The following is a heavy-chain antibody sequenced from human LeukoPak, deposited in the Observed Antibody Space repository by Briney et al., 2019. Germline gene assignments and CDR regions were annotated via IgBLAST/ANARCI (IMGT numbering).Heavy chain of an antibody. CDR3: ARIIVGATSDFDY. J-gene: IGHJ4*02. Sequence: SVKVSCKASGGTFSSYTISWVRQAPGQGLEWMGRIIPILGIANYAQKFQGRVTITADKSTSTAYMELSSLRSEDTAVCYCARIIVGATSDFDYWGQGTLVTVSS. CDR2: IIPILGIA. V-gene: IGHV1-69*02. D-gene: IGHD1-26*01. CDR1: GGTFSSYT.